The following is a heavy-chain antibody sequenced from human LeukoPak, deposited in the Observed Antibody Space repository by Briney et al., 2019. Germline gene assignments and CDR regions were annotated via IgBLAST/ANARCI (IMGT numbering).Heavy chain of an antibody. CDR2: IKQDGSER. CDR1: GFTFSSYW. V-gene: IGHV3-7*01. D-gene: IGHD6-13*01. CDR3: ARERGYSSGWYGGLEY. J-gene: IGHJ4*02. Sequence: GGSLRLSCAASGFTFSSYWMSWVRQAPGKGLEWVANIKQDGSERYYVDSVKGRFSISRDNAKKSLYLQMNSLRAEDSAVYYCARERGYSSGWYGGLEYWGQGTLVTVSS.